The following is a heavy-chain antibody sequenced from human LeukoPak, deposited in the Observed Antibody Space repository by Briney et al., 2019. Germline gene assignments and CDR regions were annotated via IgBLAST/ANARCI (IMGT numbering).Heavy chain of an antibody. Sequence: PGGSLRLSCAASGFTFSSYKKNWVRQAPGTGLERVSYISSSGSTIYYADSVKGRFTISRDNAKNSQYLQMNSLRAEDTAVYYCAELGITMIGGVWGKGTTVTISS. CDR3: AELGITMIGGV. CDR1: GFTFSSYK. D-gene: IGHD3-10*02. CDR2: ISSSGSTI. V-gene: IGHV3-48*03. J-gene: IGHJ6*04.